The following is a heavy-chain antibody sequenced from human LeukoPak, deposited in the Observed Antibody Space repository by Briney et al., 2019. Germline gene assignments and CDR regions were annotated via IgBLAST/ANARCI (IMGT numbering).Heavy chain of an antibody. Sequence: PGGSLRLSCAASGFTFSSYSMNWVRQAPGKGLEWVSSISGSGMLTYYADSVRGRFTISRDNSKNTLYLQMSSLRAEDTATFNCAKYYYDSGGRGNDAFDVWGQGTLVTVSS. D-gene: IGHD3-22*01. V-gene: IGHV3-23*01. CDR2: ISGSGMLT. CDR1: GFTFSSYS. CDR3: AKYYYDSGGRGNDAFDV. J-gene: IGHJ3*01.